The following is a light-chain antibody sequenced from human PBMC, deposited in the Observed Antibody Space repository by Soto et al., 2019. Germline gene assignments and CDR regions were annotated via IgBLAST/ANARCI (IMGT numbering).Light chain of an antibody. V-gene: IGKV1-39*01. CDR3: HQSLSSPYS. J-gene: IGKJ2*03. CDR2: AAS. Sequence: IQMTQSPSSLSASVVDRVTITCRASQDIANFLHWYQHKPGKAPRLLIYAASNLQRGVPSRFSGRGSGTDFTLTINSLEPEDFASYYCHQSLSSPYSFGPGTKVDI. CDR1: QDIANF.